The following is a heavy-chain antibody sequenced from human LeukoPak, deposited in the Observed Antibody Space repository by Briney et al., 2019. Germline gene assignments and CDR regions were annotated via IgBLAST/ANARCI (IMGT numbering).Heavy chain of an antibody. Sequence: SETLSLTCAVSGGSFSSGGYSWSWIRQPPGKGLEWIGYIYHSGSTYYNPSLKSRVTISVDRSKNQFSLKLSSVTAADTAVYYCASSSTSRIGAFDYWGQGTLVTVSS. CDR1: GGSFSSGGYS. J-gene: IGHJ4*02. CDR3: ASSSTSRIGAFDY. V-gene: IGHV4-30-2*01. CDR2: IYHSGST. D-gene: IGHD2-2*01.